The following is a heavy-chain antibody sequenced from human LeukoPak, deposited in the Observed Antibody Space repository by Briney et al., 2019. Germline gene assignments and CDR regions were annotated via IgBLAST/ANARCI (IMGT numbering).Heavy chain of an antibody. Sequence: EPGRSLRLSCAASGFTFDDYAMHWVRQAPGKGLEWVSGISWNSGSIGYADSVKGRFTISRDNAKNSLYLQMNSLRAEDTAVYYCARGIYWLDYWGQGTLVTVSS. J-gene: IGHJ4*02. CDR3: ARGIYWLDY. CDR2: ISWNSGSI. D-gene: IGHD2-15*01. V-gene: IGHV3-9*01. CDR1: GFTFDDYA.